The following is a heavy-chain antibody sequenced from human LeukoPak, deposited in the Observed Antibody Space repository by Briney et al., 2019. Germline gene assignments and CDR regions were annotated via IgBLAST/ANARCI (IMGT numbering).Heavy chain of an antibody. Sequence: GGSLRLSCAASGFTFSNFGLNWVRQAPGKGLEWVAFISDNGRRTYYLESVKGLFTISRDDSKNTLYLQMNSLRVEDTAVYYCARDRIGKYSIDYWDQGTLVTVSS. CDR3: ARDRIGKYSIDY. V-gene: IGHV3-33*08. CDR2: ISDNGRRT. CDR1: GFTFSNFG. J-gene: IGHJ4*02. D-gene: IGHD2-15*01.